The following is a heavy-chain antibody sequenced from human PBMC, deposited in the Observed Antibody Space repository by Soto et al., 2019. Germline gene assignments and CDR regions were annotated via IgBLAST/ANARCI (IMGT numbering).Heavy chain of an antibody. CDR3: ARGGYSSSSGHYYYYGMDV. CDR1: GGSISSGGYS. D-gene: IGHD6-6*01. V-gene: IGHV4-30-2*01. Sequence: QLQLQESGSGLVKPSQTLSLTCAVSGGSISSGGYSWSWIRQPPGKGLEWIGYIYHSGSTYYNPSLKSRVTISVDRSKNKFSLNLSSVTAADTAVYYCARGGYSSSSGHYYYYGMDVWGQGTTVTVSS. J-gene: IGHJ6*02. CDR2: IYHSGST.